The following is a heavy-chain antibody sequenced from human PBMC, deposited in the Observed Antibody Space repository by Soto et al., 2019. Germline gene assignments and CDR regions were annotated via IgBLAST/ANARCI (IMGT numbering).Heavy chain of an antibody. V-gene: IGHV6-1*01. D-gene: IGHD6-6*01. Sequence: SQTLSLTCAISGDSVSSNSAAWNWIRQSPSRGLEWLGRTYYRSKWYNQYTISVKSRITINPDTSKSQFSLRLNSVTPEDTAVYYCAKAPREYRSSGWFDPWGQGTLVTVSS. CDR3: AKAPREYRSSGWFDP. CDR1: GDSVSSNSAA. J-gene: IGHJ5*02. CDR2: TYYRSKWYN.